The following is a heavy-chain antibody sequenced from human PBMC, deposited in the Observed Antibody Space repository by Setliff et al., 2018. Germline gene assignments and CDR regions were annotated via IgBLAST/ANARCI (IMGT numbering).Heavy chain of an antibody. D-gene: IGHD3-3*01. CDR3: ARDPGLASLYNFWSGYPSHFDY. CDR1: GFTFNNYI. CDR2: ISGSGGST. J-gene: IGHJ4*02. V-gene: IGHV3-23*01. Sequence: HPGGSLRLSCAASGFTFNNYIMSWVRQAPGKGLEWVSAISGSGGSTDYADSVKGRFTISRDNAKNSLYLQMNSLRAEDTAVYYCARDPGLASLYNFWSGYPSHFDYWGQGTLVTVSS.